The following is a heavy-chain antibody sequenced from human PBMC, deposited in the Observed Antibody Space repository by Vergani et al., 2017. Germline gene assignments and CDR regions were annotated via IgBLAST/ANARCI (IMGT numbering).Heavy chain of an antibody. D-gene: IGHD2-2*01. V-gene: IGHV1-69*18. J-gene: IGHJ2*01. CDR2: IIPIFGTA. CDR3: ARDQEGYCSSTSCYWGWYFDL. Sequence: QVQLVQSGSELKKPGASVKVSCKASGGTFSSYAISWVRQAPGQGLEWMGRIIPIFGTANYAQKFQGRVTITADESTSTAYMELSSLRSEDTAVYYCARDQEGYCSSTSCYWGWYFDLWGRGTLVTVSS. CDR1: GGTFSSYA.